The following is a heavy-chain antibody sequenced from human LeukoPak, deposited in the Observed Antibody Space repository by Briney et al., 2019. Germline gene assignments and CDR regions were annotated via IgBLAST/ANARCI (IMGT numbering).Heavy chain of an antibody. Sequence: PGGSLRLSCAASGFTFSSSWMHWVRQAPGKGLVWVSRINTDGSTTNYADSVKGRFTISRDNSKNTLYLQMNSLRAEDTAVYYCARHLSGDDIWGQGTMVTVSS. CDR1: GFTFSSSW. CDR3: ARHLSGDDI. V-gene: IGHV3-74*01. J-gene: IGHJ3*02. CDR2: INTDGSTT. D-gene: IGHD4-17*01.